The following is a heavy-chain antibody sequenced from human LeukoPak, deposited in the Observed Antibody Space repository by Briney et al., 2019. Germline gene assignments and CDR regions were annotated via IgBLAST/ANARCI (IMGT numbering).Heavy chain of an antibody. D-gene: IGHD6-13*01. CDR1: GFTFSIYA. V-gene: IGHV3-30*04. J-gene: IGHJ4*02. CDR2: ISYDGSNK. CDR3: ASPPPDSNSWYYFDY. Sequence: GGSLRLSCAVSGFTFSIYAMHWVRQAPGKGLEWVAVISYDGSNKYYADSVKGRFTISRDNSKNTLYLQMNSLRAEDTAVYYCASPPPDSNSWYYFDYWGQGTLVTVSS.